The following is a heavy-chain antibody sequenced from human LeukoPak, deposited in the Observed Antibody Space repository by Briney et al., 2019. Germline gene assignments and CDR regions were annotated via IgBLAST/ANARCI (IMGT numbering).Heavy chain of an antibody. CDR1: GGSISSSSYY. V-gene: IGHV4-39*07. D-gene: IGHD4-11*01. Sequence: SETLSLTCTVSGGSISSSSYYWGWIRQPPGKGLEWIGSIYYSGSTNYNPSFKSRVTMSVDTSKNQFSLKLSSVTAADTAVYYCARGPYRNSFDYWGQGTLVTVSS. J-gene: IGHJ4*02. CDR3: ARGPYRNSFDY. CDR2: IYYSGST.